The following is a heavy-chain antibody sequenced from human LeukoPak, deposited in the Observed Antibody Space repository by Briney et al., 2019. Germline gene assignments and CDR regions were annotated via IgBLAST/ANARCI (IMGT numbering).Heavy chain of an antibody. CDR1: GGSISSYY. CDR2: ISDIGST. Sequence: SETLSLTCTVSGGSISSYYWSWIRQPPGKGREWIAYISDIGSTNYNPSLKSRVTISLDTSKNQFSLKLSSVTAADTAVYYCAGHHPRNTVDFWGQGTLVTVSS. D-gene: IGHD2/OR15-2a*01. CDR3: AGHHPRNTVDF. V-gene: IGHV4-59*08. J-gene: IGHJ4*02.